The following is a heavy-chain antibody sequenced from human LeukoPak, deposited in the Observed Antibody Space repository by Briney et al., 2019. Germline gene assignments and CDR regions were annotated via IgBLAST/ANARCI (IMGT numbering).Heavy chain of an antibody. CDR2: IYYSGST. CDR1: GGSISSYY. D-gene: IGHD2-15*01. J-gene: IGHJ6*03. Sequence: SETLSLTCTVSGGSISSYYWSWIRQPPGKGLEWIGYIYYSGSTNYNPSLKSRVTISVDTSKNQFSLKLSSVTAADTAVYYCARLNCSGGSCYPYYYYYYMDVWDKGTTVTVSS. V-gene: IGHV4-59*08. CDR3: ARLNCSGGSCYPYYYYYYMDV.